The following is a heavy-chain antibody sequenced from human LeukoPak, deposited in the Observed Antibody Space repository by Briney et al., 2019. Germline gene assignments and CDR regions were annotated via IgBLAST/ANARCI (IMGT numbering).Heavy chain of an antibody. D-gene: IGHD6-13*01. CDR2: IKQDGSEK. Sequence: PGGSLRLSCAASGFTFSSYWMSWVRQAPGKGLEWVANIKQDGSEKYYVDSVKGRFTISRDNAKNSLYLQMNSLRAEDTAVYYCARAAAGILYYYYYYGMDVWGQGTTVTVSS. J-gene: IGHJ6*02. CDR3: ARAAAGILYYYYYYGMDV. V-gene: IGHV3-7*04. CDR1: GFTFSSYW.